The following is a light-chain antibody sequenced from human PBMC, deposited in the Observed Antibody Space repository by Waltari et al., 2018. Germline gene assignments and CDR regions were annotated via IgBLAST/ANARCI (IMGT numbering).Light chain of an antibody. CDR1: ALPKHY. Sequence: SYELTQPPSVSVSPGQTARFTCYGDALPKHYVYWYQHKSGKATVLGIYEYNKRPPRIPERFFGSSSGTLATLTISGAQGEDEADYYCYSTDSSGNHRGFGGGTKLSVL. J-gene: IGLJ3*02. CDR2: EYN. CDR3: YSTDSSGNHRG. V-gene: IGLV3-10*01.